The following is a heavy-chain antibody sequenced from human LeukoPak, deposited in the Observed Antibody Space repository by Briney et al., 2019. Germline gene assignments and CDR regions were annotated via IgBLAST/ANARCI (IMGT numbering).Heavy chain of an antibody. CDR3: ARVDSGYDSGYYYYYMDV. V-gene: IGHV3-11*01. J-gene: IGHJ6*03. CDR1: GFTFSDYY. CDR2: ISSSGSTI. D-gene: IGHD5-12*01. Sequence: GGSLRLSCAASGFTFSDYYMSWIRQAPGKGLEWVSYISSSGSTIYYADSVKGRFTISRDNAKNSLYLQMNSLRAEDTAVYYCARVDSGYDSGYYYYYMDVWGKGTTVTVSS.